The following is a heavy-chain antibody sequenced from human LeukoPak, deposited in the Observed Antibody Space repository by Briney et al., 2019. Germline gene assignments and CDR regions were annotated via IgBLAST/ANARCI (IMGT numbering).Heavy chain of an antibody. Sequence: APVKVSCKVSGYTLTELSMHWVRQAPGKGLEWMGGFDPEDGETIYAQKFQGRVTMTEDTSTDTAYMELSSLRSEDTAVYYCATAGYSSGWYYFDYWGQGTLVTVSS. CDR2: FDPEDGET. V-gene: IGHV1-24*01. CDR1: GYTLTELS. CDR3: ATAGYSSGWYYFDY. J-gene: IGHJ4*02. D-gene: IGHD6-19*01.